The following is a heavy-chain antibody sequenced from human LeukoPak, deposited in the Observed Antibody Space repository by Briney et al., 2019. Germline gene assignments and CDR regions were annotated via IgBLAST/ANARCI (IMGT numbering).Heavy chain of an antibody. CDR1: GYTFTGYY. CDR3: ARDLGIAAAGILY. Sequence: GESLKISCKGSGYTFTGYYMHWVRQAPGQGLEWMGWINPNSGGTNYAQKFQGRVTMTRDTSISTAYMELSRLRSDDTAVYYCARDLGIAAAGILYWGQGTLVTVSS. D-gene: IGHD6-13*01. J-gene: IGHJ4*02. V-gene: IGHV1-2*02. CDR2: INPNSGGT.